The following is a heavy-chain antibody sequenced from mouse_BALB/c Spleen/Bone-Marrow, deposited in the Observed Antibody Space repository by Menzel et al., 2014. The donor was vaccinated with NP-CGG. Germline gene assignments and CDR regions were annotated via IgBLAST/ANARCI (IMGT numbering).Heavy chain of an antibody. V-gene: IGHV1S81*02. CDR2: INPSNGRT. CDR3: AREDILYAMDY. J-gene: IGHJ4*01. CDR1: GYTFTSYC. Sequence: VQLQQSGAELVKPGASVKLSCKASGYTFTSYCMHWVKQRPGQGLEWIGEINPSNGRTNYNEKFKSKATLTVDKSSSTAYMQLSSLTSEDSAVYYCAREDILYAMDYWGQGTSVTVSS.